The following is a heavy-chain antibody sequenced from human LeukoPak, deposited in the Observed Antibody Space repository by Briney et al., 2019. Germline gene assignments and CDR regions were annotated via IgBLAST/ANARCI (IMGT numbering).Heavy chain of an antibody. V-gene: IGHV3-21*01. J-gene: IGHJ4*02. D-gene: IGHD3-10*01. Sequence: GGSLRLSCAASGFTFSSYWMSWVRQAPGKGLEWVSSISPSTTYIYFADSLKGRFTVSRDNAKNSLYLHMDSLRAEDTAVYYCARERYYGSGAPKFDFWGQGALVTVSS. CDR3: ARERYYGSGAPKFDF. CDR2: ISPSTTYI. CDR1: GFTFSSYW.